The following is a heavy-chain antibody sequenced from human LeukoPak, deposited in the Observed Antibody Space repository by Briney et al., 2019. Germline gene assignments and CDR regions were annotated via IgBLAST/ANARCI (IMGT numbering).Heavy chain of an antibody. Sequence: GGSLRLSCAASGFTFSTYWMHWVRQAPGKGLVWVSRIDSDVSSTTYADSVKGRFTISRDNAKNTLYLQMNSLRAEDTAVYYCAREATFGSRWDHFDCWGQGTLVTVSS. CDR2: IDSDVSST. D-gene: IGHD6-13*01. CDR1: GFTFSTYW. J-gene: IGHJ4*02. CDR3: AREATFGSRWDHFDC. V-gene: IGHV3-74*03.